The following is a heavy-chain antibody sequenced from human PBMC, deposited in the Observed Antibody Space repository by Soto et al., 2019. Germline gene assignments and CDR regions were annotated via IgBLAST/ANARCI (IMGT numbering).Heavy chain of an antibody. D-gene: IGHD3-3*01. CDR1: GGSISSGGYY. J-gene: IGHJ5*02. Sequence: PSETLSLTCTVSGGSISSGGYYWSWIRQHPGKGLEWIGYIYYSGSTYYNPSLKSRVTISVDTSKNQFSLKLSSVTAADTAVYYCARKITIFGVVKTPSNWFDPWGQGTLVTVSS. V-gene: IGHV4-31*03. CDR2: IYYSGST. CDR3: ARKITIFGVVKTPSNWFDP.